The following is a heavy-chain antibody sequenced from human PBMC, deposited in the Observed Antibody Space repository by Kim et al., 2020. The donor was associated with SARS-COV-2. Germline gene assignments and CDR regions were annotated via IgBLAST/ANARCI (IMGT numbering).Heavy chain of an antibody. CDR3: ARVSGYYYYGMDV. Sequence: YEDSGKGRFTISGDNAKNSLYLQMNSLRDENTAVYYCARVSGYYYYGMDVWGQGTTVTVSS. J-gene: IGHJ6*02. V-gene: IGHV3-48*02.